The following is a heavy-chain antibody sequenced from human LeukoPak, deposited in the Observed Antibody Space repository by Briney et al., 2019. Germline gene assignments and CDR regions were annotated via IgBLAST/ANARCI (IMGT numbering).Heavy chain of an antibody. J-gene: IGHJ5*02. CDR2: IYYSGST. V-gene: IGHV4-59*01. Sequence: SETLSLTCTVSGGSISSYYWSWIRQPPGKGLEWIGYIYYSGSTNYNPSLKSRVTISVDTSKNQFSLKLSSVTAADTAAYYCARLAAAGTRWFDPWGQGTLVTVSS. CDR1: GGSISSYY. CDR3: ARLAAAGTRWFDP. D-gene: IGHD6-13*01.